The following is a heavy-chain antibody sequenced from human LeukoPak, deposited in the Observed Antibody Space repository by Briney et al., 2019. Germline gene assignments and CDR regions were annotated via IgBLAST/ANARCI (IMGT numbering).Heavy chain of an antibody. CDR2: IYYSGST. V-gene: IGHV4-59*01. Sequence: PSETLSLTCTVSGGSISSYYWSWIRQPPEKGLEWIGYIYYSGSTNYNPSLKSRVTISLDTSKKQFSLRLSSVTAADTAVYYCARHKQQLGAFDIWGQGTMVTVSS. CDR3: ARHKQQLGAFDI. CDR1: GGSISSYY. D-gene: IGHD6-13*01. J-gene: IGHJ3*02.